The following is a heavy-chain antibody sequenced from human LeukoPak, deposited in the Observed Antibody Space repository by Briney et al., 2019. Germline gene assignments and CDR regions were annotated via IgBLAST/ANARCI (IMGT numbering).Heavy chain of an antibody. V-gene: IGHV1-8*01. D-gene: IGHD6-19*01. J-gene: IGHJ1*01. CDR3: ATVRQWLVRGYFQH. CDR2: MNPNSGNT. Sequence: ASVKVSCKASGYTLTSYEINWVRQATGQGLEWMGWMNPNSGNTDYAQKFQGRVTMTRDTSLNTAYLELSSLRSEDTAVYYCATVRQWLVRGYFQHWGQGTLVTVSS. CDR1: GYTLTSYE.